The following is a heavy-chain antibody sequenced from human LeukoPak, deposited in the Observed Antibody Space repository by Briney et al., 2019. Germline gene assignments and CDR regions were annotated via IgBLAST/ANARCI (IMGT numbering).Heavy chain of an antibody. Sequence: ASVKVSCKASGYTFTSYDINWVRQATGQGLEWMGWMNPNSGNTGYAQKFQGRVTMTRNTSMSTAYMELSSLRSEDTAVYYCARGPRDYYGSGSNAFDIWGQGTMVTVSS. CDR2: MNPNSGNT. J-gene: IGHJ3*02. D-gene: IGHD3-10*01. V-gene: IGHV1-8*01. CDR3: ARGPRDYYGSGSNAFDI. CDR1: GYTFTSYD.